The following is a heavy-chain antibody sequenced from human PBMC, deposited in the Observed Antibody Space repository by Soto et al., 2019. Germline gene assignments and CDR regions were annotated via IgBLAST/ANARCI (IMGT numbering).Heavy chain of an antibody. Sequence: SETLSLTCTVSGGSISSYYWSWIRQPPGKGLEWIGYIYYSGSTNYNPSLKSRVTISVDTSKNQFSLKLSSVTAADTAVYYCARSTTYYYDSSGYYYWGQGTLVTVSS. CDR1: GGSISSYY. D-gene: IGHD3-22*01. CDR2: IYYSGST. V-gene: IGHV4-59*01. J-gene: IGHJ4*02. CDR3: ARSTTYYYDSSGYYY.